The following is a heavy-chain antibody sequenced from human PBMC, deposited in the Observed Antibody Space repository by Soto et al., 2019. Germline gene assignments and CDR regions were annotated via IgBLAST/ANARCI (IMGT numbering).Heavy chain of an antibody. V-gene: IGHV3-23*01. Sequence: GGSLRLSCAASGFTFSTYAMSWVRQAPGKGLEWVSVISGSGGSTYYADSVKGRFTISRDNSKNTLYLQMNSLRAEDTAVYYCAKMGSGDFWSGKYNWFDPWGRGTLVTAPQ. CDR2: ISGSGGST. D-gene: IGHD3-3*01. CDR3: AKMGSGDFWSGKYNWFDP. CDR1: GFTFSTYA. J-gene: IGHJ5*02.